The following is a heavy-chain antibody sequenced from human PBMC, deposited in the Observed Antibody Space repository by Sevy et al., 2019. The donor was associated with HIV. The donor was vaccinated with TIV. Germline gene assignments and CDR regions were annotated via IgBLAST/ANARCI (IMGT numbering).Heavy chain of an antibody. D-gene: IGHD2-15*01. V-gene: IGHV4-30-2*01. CDR1: GGSISSGGYS. Sequence: SENLSLTCAVSGGSISSGGYSWSWIWQPPGKGLEWIGYIYHSGSTYYNPSLKSRVTISVDRSKNQFSLKLSSVTAADTAVYYCARSSGGSPYYFDYWGQGTLVTVSS. CDR2: IYHSGST. J-gene: IGHJ4*02. CDR3: ARSSGGSPYYFDY.